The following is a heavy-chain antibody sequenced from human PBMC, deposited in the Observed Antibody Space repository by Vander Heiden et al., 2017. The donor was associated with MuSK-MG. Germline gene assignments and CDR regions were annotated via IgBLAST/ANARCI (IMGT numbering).Heavy chain of an antibody. Sequence: EVRLVESGGGLVKPGGSLRLSCAVSGLTFNNAWMSWVRQGPGKGLEWVGRIASETDGGTTDYAAPVKGRFTISRDESKNTVYLHMNNLRTDDTVVYYCATYLLAASQYWGQGTLVTVSS. D-gene: IGHD6-25*01. J-gene: IGHJ4*02. V-gene: IGHV3-15*04. CDR3: ATYLLAASQY. CDR2: IASETDGGTT. CDR1: GLTFNNAW.